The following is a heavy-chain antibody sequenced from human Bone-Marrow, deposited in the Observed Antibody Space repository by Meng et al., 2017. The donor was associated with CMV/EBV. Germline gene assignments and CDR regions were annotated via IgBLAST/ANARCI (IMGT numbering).Heavy chain of an antibody. CDR3: ARDVREIEGADPVVVAATPSLDY. Sequence: ASVKVSCKASGYTFTSYGISWVRQAPGQGLEWMGWISAYNGNTNYAQKLQGRVTMTTDTSTSTAYMELRSLRSDDTAVYYCARDVREIEGADPVVVAATPSLDYWGQGTLVTVSS. D-gene: IGHD2-15*01. V-gene: IGHV1-18*01. CDR1: GYTFTSYG. J-gene: IGHJ4*02. CDR2: ISAYNGNT.